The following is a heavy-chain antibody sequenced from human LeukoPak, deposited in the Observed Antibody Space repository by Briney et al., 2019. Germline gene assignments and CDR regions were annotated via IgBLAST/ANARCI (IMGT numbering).Heavy chain of an antibody. CDR1: GFTFSSYS. D-gene: IGHD3-10*01. Sequence: GGSLRLSCAASGFTFSSYSMNWVRQAPGKGLEWVSSISSSSSYIYYADSVKGRFTISRDNAKNSLYLQMNSLRAEDTAVYYCARDPRGFYVSPEFDYWGQGTLVTVSS. CDR2: ISSSSSYI. V-gene: IGHV3-21*01. CDR3: ARDPRGFYVSPEFDY. J-gene: IGHJ4*02.